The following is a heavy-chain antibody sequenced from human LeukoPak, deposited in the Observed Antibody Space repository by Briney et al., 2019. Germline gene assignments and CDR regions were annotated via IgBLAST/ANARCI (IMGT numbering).Heavy chain of an antibody. CDR3: ARSGRPCFYYGMDV. CDR2: IYYSGST. D-gene: IGHD2-15*01. J-gene: IGHJ6*02. V-gene: IGHV4-59*08. CDR1: GGSISSYY. Sequence: SETLSLTCAVSGGSISSYYWSWIRQPPGKRLEWIGCIYYSGSTNYNPSLKSRVTISVDTSKNQFSLKLSSVTAADTAVYYCARSGRPCFYYGMDVWGQGTTVTVSS.